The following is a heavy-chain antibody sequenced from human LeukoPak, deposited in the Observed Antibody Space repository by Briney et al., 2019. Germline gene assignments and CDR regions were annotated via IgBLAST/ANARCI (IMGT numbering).Heavy chain of an antibody. D-gene: IGHD5-24*01. J-gene: IGHJ4*02. CDR1: GGSFSDYY. Sequence: ASETLSLTCAVYGGSFSDYYWSWIRQPPGKGLEWIGEINHSGSTNYNPSLKSRVTISVDTFKNQFSLKLSSVTAADTAVYYCARGGRWLQFWGQGTLVTVSS. CDR2: INHSGST. V-gene: IGHV4-34*01. CDR3: ARGGRWLQF.